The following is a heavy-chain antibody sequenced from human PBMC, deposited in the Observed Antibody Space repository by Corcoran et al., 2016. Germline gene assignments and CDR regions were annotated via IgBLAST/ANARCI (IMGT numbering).Heavy chain of an antibody. CDR1: GGSISSYY. D-gene: IGHD6-6*01. CDR2: IYYSGST. J-gene: IGHJ5*02. CDR3: ARDLVAARRHGWFDP. V-gene: IGHV4-59*01. Sequence: QVQLQESGPGLVKPSETLSLTCTVSGGSISSYYWIWIRQPPGKGLEWIGYIYYSGSTNYNPSLKSRVTISVDTSKNQFSLKLSSVTAADTAVYYWARDLVAARRHGWFDPWGQGTLVTVSS.